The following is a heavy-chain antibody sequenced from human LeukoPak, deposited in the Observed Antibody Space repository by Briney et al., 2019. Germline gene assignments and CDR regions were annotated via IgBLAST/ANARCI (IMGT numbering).Heavy chain of an antibody. CDR1: GYTFTSYY. Sequence: ASVKVSCKASGYTFTSYYMHWVRQAPGQGLEWMGIINPSGGSTSYAQKFQGRVTMTRDMSTSTVYMELSSLRPEDKAVYYCARGAGNYGDAFDIWGQGTMVTVSS. D-gene: IGHD4-17*01. J-gene: IGHJ3*02. V-gene: IGHV1-46*01. CDR2: INPSGGST. CDR3: ARGAGNYGDAFDI.